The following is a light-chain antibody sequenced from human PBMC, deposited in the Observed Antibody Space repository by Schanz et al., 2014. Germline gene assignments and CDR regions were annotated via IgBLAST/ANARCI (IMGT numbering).Light chain of an antibody. CDR1: QSVSSY. Sequence: IVMTQSPATLSLSPGERATLSCRASQSVSSYLAWYQQKPGQAPRLLIFRASNRATGIPDRFSGSGSGTHFTLTITRLEPEDFAVYYCQQYGSSRGSFGQGTKLEIK. CDR3: QQYGSSRGS. J-gene: IGKJ2*04. V-gene: IGKV3-20*01. CDR2: RAS.